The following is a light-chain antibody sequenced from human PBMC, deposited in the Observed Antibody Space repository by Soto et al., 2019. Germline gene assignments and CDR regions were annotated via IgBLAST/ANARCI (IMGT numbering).Light chain of an antibody. V-gene: IGKV3-15*01. CDR1: QSVSSI. J-gene: IGKJ2*01. Sequence: EIVMTQSPATLSVSPGERDTLSCRASQSVSSILAWYQQKPGQAPRLLIYGASTRATGIPARFSGSGSGAEFTLTISILQSEDFAVYYCQQYNNWPPMYTFGQGTKLEIK. CDR3: QQYNNWPPMYT. CDR2: GAS.